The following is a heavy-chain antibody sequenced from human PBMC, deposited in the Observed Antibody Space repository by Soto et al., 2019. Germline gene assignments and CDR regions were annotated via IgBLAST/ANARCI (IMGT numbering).Heavy chain of an antibody. CDR3: ARHATYYYDSSGYYSLGGRKKYYFDY. J-gene: IGHJ4*02. CDR2: IYYSGST. Sequence: SQTLSLTCTVSGGSISSSSYYWGWIRQPPGKGLEWIGSIYYSGSTYYNPSLKSRVTISVDTSKNQFSLKLSSVTAADTAVYYCARHATYYYDSSGYYSLGGRKKYYFDYWGQGTLVTVSS. D-gene: IGHD3-22*01. V-gene: IGHV4-39*01. CDR1: GGSISSSSYY.